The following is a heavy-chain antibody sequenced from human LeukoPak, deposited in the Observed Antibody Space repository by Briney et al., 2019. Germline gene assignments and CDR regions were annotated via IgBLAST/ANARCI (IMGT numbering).Heavy chain of an antibody. CDR1: RYTFTNYY. CDR2: INPSGGST. Sequence: ASVKVSCKASRYTFTNYYMHWVRQAPGQGLEWMGIINPSGGSTNYAQKFQGRVTMTRDTSTSTVYMELSSLRSEDTAVYYCARVRALYYYYGMDVWGQGTTVTVSS. CDR3: ARVRALYYYYGMDV. J-gene: IGHJ6*02. V-gene: IGHV1-46*01.